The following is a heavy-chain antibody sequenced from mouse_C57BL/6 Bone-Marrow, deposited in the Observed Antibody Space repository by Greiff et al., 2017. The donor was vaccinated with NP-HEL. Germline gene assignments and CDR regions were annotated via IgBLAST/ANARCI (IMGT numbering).Heavy chain of an antibody. V-gene: IGHV14-1*01. J-gene: IGHJ1*03. Sequence: VQLQQSGAELVRPGASVKLSCTASGFNIKDYYMHWVKQRPEQGLEWIGRIDPEDGDTEYAPKFQGNATMTADTSSNTAYLQLSSLTSEDTAVYYCTTKYYGSSSYWYFDVWGTGTTVTVSS. CDR1: GFNIKDYY. CDR3: TTKYYGSSSYWYFDV. CDR2: IDPEDGDT. D-gene: IGHD1-1*01.